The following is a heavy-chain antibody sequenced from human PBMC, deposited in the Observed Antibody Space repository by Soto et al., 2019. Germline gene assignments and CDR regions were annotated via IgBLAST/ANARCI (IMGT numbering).Heavy chain of an antibody. J-gene: IGHJ4*01. CDR3: ARERQWEPLAY. V-gene: IGHV1-18*01. CDR1: GYTFSNYG. CDR2: ISGYNRNT. D-gene: IGHD1-26*01. Sequence: QVQLVQSGAEVKKPGASVKVSCRASGYTFSNYGITWMRQAPGRGLEWMGWISGYNRNTNYADKFQDRVTMTTDTSTKTAYLELRNMTVDDTASYFCARERQWEPLAYWGQGTLITVSS.